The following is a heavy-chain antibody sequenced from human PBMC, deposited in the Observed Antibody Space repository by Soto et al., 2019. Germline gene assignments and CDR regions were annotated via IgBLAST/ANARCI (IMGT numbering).Heavy chain of an antibody. D-gene: IGHD6-13*01. J-gene: IGHJ3*02. CDR1: GFTFDDYA. CDR2: ISWNSGSI. CDR3: AKVWSSSWYDAFDI. Sequence: GGSLRLSCAASGFTFDDYAMHWVRQAPGKGLEWVSGISWNSGSIGYADSVKGRFTISRDNAKNSLYLQMNSLRAEDTALYYCAKVWSSSWYDAFDIWGQGTMVTVSS. V-gene: IGHV3-9*01.